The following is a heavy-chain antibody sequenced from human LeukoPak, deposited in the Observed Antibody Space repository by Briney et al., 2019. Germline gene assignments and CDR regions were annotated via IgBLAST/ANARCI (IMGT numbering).Heavy chain of an antibody. CDR2: IKQDGSEK. D-gene: IGHD3-10*01. J-gene: IGHJ4*02. V-gene: IGHV3-7*01. Sequence: GGSLRLSCAASGFTFSSYWMSWVRQAPGKGLEWVANIKQDGSEKYYVDSVKGRFTISRDNAKNSLYLQMNSLRAEDTAVYYCARVGGSAFVVVVSSPFDYWGQGTLVTVSS. CDR1: GFTFSSYW. CDR3: ARVGGSAFVVVVSSPFDY.